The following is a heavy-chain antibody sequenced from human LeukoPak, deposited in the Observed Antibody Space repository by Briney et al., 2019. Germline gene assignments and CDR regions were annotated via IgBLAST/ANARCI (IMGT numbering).Heavy chain of an antibody. V-gene: IGHV4-34*01. D-gene: IGHD5-24*01. J-gene: IGHJ4*02. Sequence: ASETLSLTCGVYGGSFSGYYWSWIRRPPGKRLEWIGEINPRGSTNYNPSLKSRVTLSADTSKNQFSLTLNSVTAADTAVYYCARRRLGYYFDYWGQGTLVTVSS. CDR3: ARRRLGYYFDY. CDR2: INPRGST. CDR1: GGSFSGYY.